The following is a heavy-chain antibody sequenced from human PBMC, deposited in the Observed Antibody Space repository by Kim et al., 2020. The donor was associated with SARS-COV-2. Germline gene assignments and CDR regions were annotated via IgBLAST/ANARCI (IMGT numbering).Heavy chain of an antibody. CDR2: INSDGSST. CDR3: ARENEMGTIHFDY. Sequence: GGSLRLSCAASGFTFSSYWMHWVRQAPGKGLVWVSRINSDGSSTTYADSVKGRFTISRDNAKNTLYLQMNSLRAEDTAVYYCARENEMGTIHFDYWGQGTLVTVSS. CDR1: GFTFSSYW. J-gene: IGHJ4*02. D-gene: IGHD1-1*01. V-gene: IGHV3-74*01.